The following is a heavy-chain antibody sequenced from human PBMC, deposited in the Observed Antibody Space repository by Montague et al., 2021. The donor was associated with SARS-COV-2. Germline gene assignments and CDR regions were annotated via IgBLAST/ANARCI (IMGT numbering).Heavy chain of an antibody. CDR1: GFTFSSYW. V-gene: IGHV3-74*01. Sequence: SLRLSCAASGFTFSSYWMHWVRQAPGKGLVWVSRINSDGSSTSXXXSXXGRFTISRDNAKNTLYLQMNSLRAEDTAVYYCITMIVVAEDYFDYWGQGTLVTVSS. CDR3: ITMIVVAEDYFDY. J-gene: IGHJ4*02. CDR2: INSDGSST. D-gene: IGHD3-22*01.